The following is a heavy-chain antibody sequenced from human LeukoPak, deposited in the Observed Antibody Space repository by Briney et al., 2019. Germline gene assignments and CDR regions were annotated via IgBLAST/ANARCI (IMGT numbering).Heavy chain of an antibody. CDR1: GYSFTSYW. J-gene: IGHJ5*02. Sequence: GESLKISCKGSGYSFTSYWIGWVRQMPGKGLEWMGIIYPGDSDTRYSPSFQGQVTISADKSISTAYLQWSSLKASDTAMYYCARLGGSWSYVGNWFDPWGQGTLVTVSS. V-gene: IGHV5-51*01. D-gene: IGHD3-10*01. CDR3: ARLGGSWSYVGNWFDP. CDR2: IYPGDSDT.